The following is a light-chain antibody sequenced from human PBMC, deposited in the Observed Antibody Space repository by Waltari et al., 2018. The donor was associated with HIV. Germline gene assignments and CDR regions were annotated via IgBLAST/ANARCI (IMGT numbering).Light chain of an antibody. CDR2: EVP. CDR3: SSYAGSNNLL. V-gene: IGLV2-8*01. CDR1: SSTVGGYNY. Sequence: QSALTQPPSASGSPGQSVTISCTGNSSTVGGYNYVSWYQQHPGKAPKLMIYEVPKRPSGVPYRFSGSKSGNTASLTVSGLQAEDEADYYCSSYAGSNNLLFGGGTKLTVL. J-gene: IGLJ2*01.